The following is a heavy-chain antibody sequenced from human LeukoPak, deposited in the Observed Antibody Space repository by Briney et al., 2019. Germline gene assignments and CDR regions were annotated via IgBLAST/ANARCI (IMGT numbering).Heavy chain of an antibody. J-gene: IGHJ4*02. Sequence: PSETLSLTCTVSGGSISSGGYHWTWIRQHPGKGLEWIGYIYYSGSTYYNPSLKSRVTISIDTSKNQFSLKLSSVTAADTAVYYCVRGAHDYGDYEYYFDYWGQGTLVTVSS. CDR1: GGSISSGGYH. V-gene: IGHV4-31*03. CDR3: VRGAHDYGDYEYYFDY. D-gene: IGHD4-17*01. CDR2: IYYSGST.